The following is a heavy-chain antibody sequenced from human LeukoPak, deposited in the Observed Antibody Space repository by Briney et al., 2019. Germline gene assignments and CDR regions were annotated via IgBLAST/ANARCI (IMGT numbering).Heavy chain of an antibody. CDR2: IYTSGST. D-gene: IGHD3-3*01. J-gene: IGHJ4*02. V-gene: IGHV4-61*02. CDR3: ARDRVQLRFLECLGCFDY. Sequence: SQTLSLTCTVSGGYISSGRYYWSWIRQPAGKGLEWIGRIYTSGSTNFNPSLKSRVTISVDTSKNQFSLKLSSVTAADTAVYYCARDRVQLRFLECLGCFDYWGQGTLVTVSS. CDR1: GGYISSGRYY.